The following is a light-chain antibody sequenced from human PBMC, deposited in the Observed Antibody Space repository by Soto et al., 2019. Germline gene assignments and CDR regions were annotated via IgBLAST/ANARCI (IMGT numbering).Light chain of an antibody. CDR3: MQGTLWPWT. V-gene: IGKV2-30*01. Sequence: DVVLTQSPLSLPVTLGQPASISCRSSQSLVYSDGNTYLNLFQQRPGQSPRSLIYRVSTRGSWVPGRFSGSGSGTDFTLKISRLEAEDVGGYYCMQGTLWPWTFGQGTNVEIK. CDR1: QSLVYSDGNTY. CDR2: RVS. J-gene: IGKJ1*01.